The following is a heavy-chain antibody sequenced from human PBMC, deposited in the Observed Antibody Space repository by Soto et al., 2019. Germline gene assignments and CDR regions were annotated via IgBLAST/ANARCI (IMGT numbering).Heavy chain of an antibody. CDR2: IIPIFGTA. D-gene: IGHD6-6*01. Sequence: QVQLVQSGAEVKKPGSSVKVSCKASGGTFSSYAISWVRQAPGQGLEWMGGIIPIFGTANYAQKFQGRVTITADESTSTAYMELSSLRSEDTAVYYCASWEEDSSSSKGMGFDHWGQGTLVTVSS. J-gene: IGHJ4*02. CDR3: ASWEEDSSSSKGMGFDH. V-gene: IGHV1-69*01. CDR1: GGTFSSYA.